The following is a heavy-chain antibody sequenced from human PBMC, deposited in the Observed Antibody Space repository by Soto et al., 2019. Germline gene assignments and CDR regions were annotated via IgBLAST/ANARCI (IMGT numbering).Heavy chain of an antibody. J-gene: IGHJ6*02. CDR2: IWYDGSNK. D-gene: IGHD3-16*01. CDR1: GITFNTYG. Sequence: QVQLVESGGGVVQPGKYLTVSCASSGITFNTYGMHWVRQAPGKGLEWVAVIWYDGSNKYYADSVKGRFSISRDNSKDTLYLQMNSLRDEDTAVYYCARGNYHDCYGMDVWGQGTTVTVSS. V-gene: IGHV3-33*01. CDR3: ARGNYHDCYGMDV.